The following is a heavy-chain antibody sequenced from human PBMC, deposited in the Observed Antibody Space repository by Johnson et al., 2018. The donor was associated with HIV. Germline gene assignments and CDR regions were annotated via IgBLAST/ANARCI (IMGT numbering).Heavy chain of an antibody. D-gene: IGHD3-22*01. J-gene: IGHJ3*02. Sequence: MLLVESGGGLVQPVGSLRLSCAASGFTFSSYDMHWVRQATGKGLEWVSAIGTAGNTYYPGSVKGRFTISRENAKNSLYLQMNSLRAGDTAVYYCARVSSGGAFDIWGQGTMVTVSS. CDR2: IGTAGNT. V-gene: IGHV3-13*01. CDR1: GFTFSSYD. CDR3: ARVSSGGAFDI.